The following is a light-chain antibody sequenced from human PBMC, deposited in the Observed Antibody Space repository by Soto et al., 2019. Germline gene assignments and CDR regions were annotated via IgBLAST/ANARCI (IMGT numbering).Light chain of an antibody. J-gene: IGKJ1*01. Sequence: EIVMTQSPATLSVSPGERATLSCRASQSVGSNLAWYQQKPGQAPRLLIYGASTRATGIPARFSGSGSGTEFTLTISSLQSEDFEVYYCQQYNNWPPWTFGQGTKVEIK. V-gene: IGKV3-15*01. CDR2: GAS. CDR3: QQYNNWPPWT. CDR1: QSVGSN.